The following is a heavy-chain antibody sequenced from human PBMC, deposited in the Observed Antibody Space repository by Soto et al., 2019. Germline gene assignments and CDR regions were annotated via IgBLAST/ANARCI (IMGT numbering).Heavy chain of an antibody. CDR1: GGSITSHY. Sequence: QLQLQESGSGLVKPSQTLSLTCSVSGGSITSHYCSWFRQPPGKGLEWIGYIHHSGSTSYNPSLKSRVTMSVDTSKNQFSLKVSSVTAADTALYYCARQGFGQLHGLVDVWGPGTTVTVSS. J-gene: IGHJ6*02. CDR3: ARQGFGQLHGLVDV. D-gene: IGHD3-10*01. V-gene: IGHV4-59*08. CDR2: IHHSGST.